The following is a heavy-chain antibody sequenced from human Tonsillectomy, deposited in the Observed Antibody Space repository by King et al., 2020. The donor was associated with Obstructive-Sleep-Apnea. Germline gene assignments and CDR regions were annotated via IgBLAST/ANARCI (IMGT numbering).Heavy chain of an antibody. V-gene: IGHV4-31*03. CDR1: GGSITSGSHY. J-gene: IGHJ3*02. CDR3: ARDSGGGDCYPFGEAVDI. D-gene: IGHD2-21*02. Sequence: QLQESGPGLVKPSQTLSLTCNVSGGSITSGSHYWSWIRQHPGKGLEWVGYIYYSGSTYYNPSLKSRVTISVDTSKNQFSLKLTSVTAADTAVYYCARDSGGGDCYPFGEAVDIWGQGTMVTVSS. CDR2: IYYSGST.